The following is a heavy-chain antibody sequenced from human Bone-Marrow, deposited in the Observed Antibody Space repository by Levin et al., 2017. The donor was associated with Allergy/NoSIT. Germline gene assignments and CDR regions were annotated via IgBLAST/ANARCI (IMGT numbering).Heavy chain of an antibody. D-gene: IGHD3-10*01. V-gene: IGHV3-13*01. J-gene: IGHJ3*02. Sequence: GESLKISCAASGFTFRSYDMHWVRQATGKGLECVSTIGTAADTYYPDSVRGRFTITRDNSKNSLYLQMNGLSAGDTAVYYCARYNYAYNAFDIWGQGTMVTVSS. CDR1: GFTFRSYD. CDR3: ARYNYAYNAFDI. CDR2: IGTAADT.